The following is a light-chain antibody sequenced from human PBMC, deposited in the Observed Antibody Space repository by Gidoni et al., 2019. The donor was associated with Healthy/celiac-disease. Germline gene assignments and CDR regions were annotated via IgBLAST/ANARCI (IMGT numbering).Light chain of an antibody. CDR3: QQYNNWPPWT. CDR2: GAS. J-gene: IGKJ1*01. Sequence: EIVMTQSPATLSVSPGERATLSCRASQSVGSNLAWYQQKPGQAPRLLIYGASTRATGIPARFSGSGSGTEFTLKISSLQSEDFAVYYCQQYNNWPPWTFGQGTKVEIK. CDR1: QSVGSN. V-gene: IGKV3-15*01.